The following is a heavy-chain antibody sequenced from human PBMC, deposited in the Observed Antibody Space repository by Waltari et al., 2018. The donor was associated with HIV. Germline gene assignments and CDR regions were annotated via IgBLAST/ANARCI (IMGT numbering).Heavy chain of an antibody. J-gene: IGHJ4*02. CDR2: IYYSGST. Sequence: QLQLQESGPGLVKPSETLSLTCTVSGGSISSSSYYWGWIRQPPGKGLEWIGSIYYSGSTYYNPSLKSRVTISVDTSKNQFSLKLSSVTAADTAVYYCARHYVDTAMVTPFDYWGQGTLVTVSS. D-gene: IGHD5-18*01. CDR1: GGSISSSSYY. CDR3: ARHYVDTAMVTPFDY. V-gene: IGHV4-39*01.